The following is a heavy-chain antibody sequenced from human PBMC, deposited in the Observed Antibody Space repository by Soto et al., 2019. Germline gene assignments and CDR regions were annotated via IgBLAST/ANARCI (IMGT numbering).Heavy chain of an antibody. D-gene: IGHD2-2*01. J-gene: IGHJ4*02. CDR2: ISYNGRKE. V-gene: IGHV3-30*18. CDR3: AKDSLRGDVPAALNFDD. Sequence: PGGSLRLSCVASGFTFNSYGMHWVRQAPGKGLEWVALISYNGRKEFYADSVKGRFSISRDNSKNTLYVQMNTLREEDTAVYYCAKDSLRGDVPAALNFDDWGRGTLVTVSS. CDR1: GFTFNSYG.